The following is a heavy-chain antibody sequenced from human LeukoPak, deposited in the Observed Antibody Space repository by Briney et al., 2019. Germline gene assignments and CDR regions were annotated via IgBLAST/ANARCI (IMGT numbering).Heavy chain of an antibody. CDR3: ARGVGTYYDFWSGRNWFDP. CDR1: GYTFTSYD. D-gene: IGHD3-3*01. Sequence: ASVKVSCKASGYTFTSYDINWVRQATGQGLEWMGWMNPNSGNTGYAQKVQGRVTMTRNTSISTAYMELSSLRSEDTAVYYCARGVGTYYDFWSGRNWFDPWGQGTLVTVSS. V-gene: IGHV1-8*01. J-gene: IGHJ5*02. CDR2: MNPNSGNT.